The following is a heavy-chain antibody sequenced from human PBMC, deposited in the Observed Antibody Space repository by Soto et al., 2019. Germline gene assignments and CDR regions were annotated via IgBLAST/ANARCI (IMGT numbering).Heavy chain of an antibody. CDR3: ARRWGGTFDI. J-gene: IGHJ3*02. D-gene: IGHD1-26*01. CDR2: IFYSGST. CDR1: GGSISNYY. V-gene: IGHV4-59*08. Sequence: QVQLQESGPGLVKPSETLSLTCTVSGGSISNYYWSWIRQPPGKGLEWIGYIFYSGSTNYNPSLKTRVTISVDTSKNQFSLNLSSMTAADTAVDYCARRWGGTFDIWGQGTMVTVSS.